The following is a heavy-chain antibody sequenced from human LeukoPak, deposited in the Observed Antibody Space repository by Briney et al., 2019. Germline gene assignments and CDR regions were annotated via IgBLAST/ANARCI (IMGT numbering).Heavy chain of an antibody. CDR3: VRDGRYCSGGRCFPI. D-gene: IGHD2-15*01. V-gene: IGHV3-48*03. CDR1: GFTFRSYE. Sequence: PGGSLRLSCAASGFTFRSYEMNWVRQAPGKGLGWVSFISSSGSAMYYADSVKGRFTISRDNAKNSLYLQMNSLRAEDTALYYCVRDGRYCSGGRCFPIWGQGTLVTVST. CDR2: ISSSGSAM. J-gene: IGHJ4*02.